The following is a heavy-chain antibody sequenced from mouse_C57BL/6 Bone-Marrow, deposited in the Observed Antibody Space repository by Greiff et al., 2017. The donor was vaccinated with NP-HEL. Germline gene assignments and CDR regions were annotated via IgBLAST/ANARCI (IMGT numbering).Heavy chain of an antibody. J-gene: IGHJ2*01. CDR1: GYTFTSYG. CDR3: ARSGTTVVATGFDY. CDR2: IYPRSGNT. Sequence: VQRVESGAEPARPGASVKLSCKASGYTFTSYGISWVKQRTGQGLEWIGEIYPRSGNTYYNEKFKGKATLTADKSSSTAYMELRSLTSEDAAVYFCARSGTTVVATGFDYWGQGTTLTVSS. D-gene: IGHD1-1*01. V-gene: IGHV1-81*01.